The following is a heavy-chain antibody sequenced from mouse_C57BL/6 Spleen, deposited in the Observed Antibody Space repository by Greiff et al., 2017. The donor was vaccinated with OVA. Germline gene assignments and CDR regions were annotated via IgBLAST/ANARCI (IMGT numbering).Heavy chain of an antibody. D-gene: IGHD2-1*01. Sequence: EVQLQQSGPELVKPGASVKIPCKASGYTFTDYNMDWVKQSHGKSLEWIGDINPNNGGTIYNQKFKGKATLTVDKSSSTAYMELRSLTSEDTAVYYCARRDGNYPRWYFDVWGTGTTVTVSS. CDR1: GYTFTDYN. J-gene: IGHJ1*03. V-gene: IGHV1-18*01. CDR3: ARRDGNYPRWYFDV. CDR2: INPNNGGT.